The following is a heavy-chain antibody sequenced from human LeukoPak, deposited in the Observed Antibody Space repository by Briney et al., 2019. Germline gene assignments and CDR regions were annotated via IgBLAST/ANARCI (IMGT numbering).Heavy chain of an antibody. CDR2: IYTSGST. CDR1: GGSISSGSYC. V-gene: IGHV4-61*02. Sequence: PSQTLSLTCTVSGGSISSGSYCWRWIRQPAGKGLEWIGRIYTSGSTNYNPSLKSRVTISVDTSKNQFSLKLSSVTAADTAVYYCARSYYDFWSGRNDDYWGQGTLVTVSS. CDR3: ARSYYDFWSGRNDDY. D-gene: IGHD3-3*01. J-gene: IGHJ4*02.